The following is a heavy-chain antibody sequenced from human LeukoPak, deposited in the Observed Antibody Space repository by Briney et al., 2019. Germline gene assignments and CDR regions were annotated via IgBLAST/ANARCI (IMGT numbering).Heavy chain of an antibody. CDR1: GFTFSSYS. CDR2: ISSSSSYI. CDR3: ARDHYDSNTFDP. D-gene: IGHD3-22*01. J-gene: IGHJ5*02. V-gene: IGHV3-21*01. Sequence: KPGGSLRLSCAASGFTFSSYSMNWVRQAPGKGLEWVSSISSSSSYIYYADSVKGRFTISRDNAKNSLYLKMNSLRAEDTAVYYCARDHYDSNTFDPWGQGTLVTVSS.